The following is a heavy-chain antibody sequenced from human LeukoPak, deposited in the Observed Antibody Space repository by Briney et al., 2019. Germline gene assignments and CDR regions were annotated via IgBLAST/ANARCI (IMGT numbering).Heavy chain of an antibody. CDR2: ISAHYGNT. CDR1: GYIFTRYG. V-gene: IGHV1-18*04. CDR3: ARDFFHGHCSGLSCFLLDY. J-gene: IGHJ4*02. Sequence: GASVKVSCKASGYIFTRYGISWVRQAPGQGLEWMGWISAHYGNTNYAQKFQDRVTMTTDTSTNTTYMELRSLRPDDTAVYYFARDFFHGHCSGLSCFLLDYWGQGSLVTVSS. D-gene: IGHD2-15*01.